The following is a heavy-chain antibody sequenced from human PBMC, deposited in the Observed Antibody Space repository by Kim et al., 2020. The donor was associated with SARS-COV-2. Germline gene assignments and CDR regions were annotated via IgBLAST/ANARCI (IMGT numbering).Heavy chain of an antibody. Sequence: GRFTISRDNAKNSLYLQMNSLRAEDTAVYYCAREKRSDIVVVVATYGMDVWGQGTTVTVSS. J-gene: IGHJ6*02. D-gene: IGHD2-15*01. CDR3: AREKRSDIVVVVATYGMDV. V-gene: IGHV3-11*06.